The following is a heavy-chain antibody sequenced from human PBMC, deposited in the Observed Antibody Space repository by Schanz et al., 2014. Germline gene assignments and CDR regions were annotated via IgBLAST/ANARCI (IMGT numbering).Heavy chain of an antibody. D-gene: IGHD6-19*01. V-gene: IGHV3-48*04. CDR2: ISNSGYTI. CDR3: ARDLISSGWYG. CDR1: GFTFSTYA. J-gene: IGHJ4*02. Sequence: EVQLVESGGGLVQPGGSLRLSCVASGFTFSTYAMNWIRQAPGKGLEWVSYISNSGYTIYYADSVKGRFTISRDNAKNSLYLQMNSLRVEDTAVYYCARDLISSGWYGWGQGTLVTVSS.